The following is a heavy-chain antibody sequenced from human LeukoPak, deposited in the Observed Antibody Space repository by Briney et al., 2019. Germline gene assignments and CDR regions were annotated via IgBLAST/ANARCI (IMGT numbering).Heavy chain of an antibody. CDR3: ARDHSSSWYDLGWFDP. CDR1: GGTFSRYA. V-gene: IGHV1-69*05. D-gene: IGHD6-13*01. Sequence: SVKVSCKASGGTFSRYAMSWVRQAPGQGREVMGGIIPIFGTANYAQKFQGRVTITTAESTSTAYMELSSLRSEDTAVYSCARDHSSSWYDLGWFDPWGQGTLVTVSS. CDR2: IIPIFGTA. J-gene: IGHJ5*02.